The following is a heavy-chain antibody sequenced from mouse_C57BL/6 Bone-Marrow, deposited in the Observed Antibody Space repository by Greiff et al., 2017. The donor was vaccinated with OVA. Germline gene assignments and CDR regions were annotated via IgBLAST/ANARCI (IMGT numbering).Heavy chain of an antibody. D-gene: IGHD1-1*01. CDR2: INPNYGTT. Sequence: EVQLQQSGPELVKPGASVKISCKASGYSFTDYNMNWVKQSNGKSLEWIGVINPNYGTTSYNQKFKGKATLTVDQSSSTAYMQLNSLTSEDSAVYDCARGGTTVVATNGGAMDYWGQGTSVTVSS. V-gene: IGHV1-39*01. CDR1: GYSFTDYN. J-gene: IGHJ4*01. CDR3: ARGGTTVVATNGGAMDY.